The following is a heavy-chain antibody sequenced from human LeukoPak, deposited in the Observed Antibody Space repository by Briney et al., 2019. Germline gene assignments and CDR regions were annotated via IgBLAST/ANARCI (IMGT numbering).Heavy chain of an antibody. CDR1: GVTFSSYA. CDR2: IIPIFGTA. V-gene: IGHV1-69*05. CDR3: ARDLGSNYGSGSSASFNLDY. Sequence: SVKVSCKASGVTFSSYAISWVRQAPGQGLEWMGGIIPIFGTANYAQKFQGRVTITTDESTSTAYMELSSLRSEDTAVYYCARDLGSNYGSGSSASFNLDYWGQGTLVTVSS. J-gene: IGHJ4*02. D-gene: IGHD3-10*01.